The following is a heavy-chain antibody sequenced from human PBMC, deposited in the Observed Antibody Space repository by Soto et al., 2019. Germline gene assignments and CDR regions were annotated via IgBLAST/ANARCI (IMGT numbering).Heavy chain of an antibody. J-gene: IGHJ6*02. CDR3: ARNHYIAAAGEHYYYYYGMDV. Sequence: HPGGSLRLSCAASGFTFSSYAMHWVRQAPGKGLEWVAVISYDGSNKYYADSVKGRFTISRDNSKNTLYLQMNSLRAEDTAVYYCARNHYIAAAGEHYYYYYGMDVWGQGTTVTVSS. CDR1: GFTFSSYA. D-gene: IGHD6-13*01. CDR2: ISYDGSNK. V-gene: IGHV3-30-3*01.